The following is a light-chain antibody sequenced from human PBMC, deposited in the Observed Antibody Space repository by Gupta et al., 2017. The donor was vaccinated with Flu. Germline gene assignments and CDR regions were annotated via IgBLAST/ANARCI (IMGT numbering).Light chain of an antibody. CDR3: AAWDNSMNGLWV. V-gene: IGLV1-44*01. CDR1: SSNIENNK. CDR2: SND. J-gene: IGLJ3*02. Sequence: QSVLPQPPSASGTPGQRVTISCSGSSSNIENNKVNWYQQFPGAAPRLLIYSNDQRPSGVPDRFSGSKSGTSASLAISGLQSEDEAEYFCAAWDNSMNGLWVFGGGTRLTVL.